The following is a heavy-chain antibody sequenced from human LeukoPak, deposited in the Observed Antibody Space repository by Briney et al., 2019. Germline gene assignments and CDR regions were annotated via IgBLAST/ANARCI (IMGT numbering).Heavy chain of an antibody. CDR2: ISYDGSDK. CDR1: GFTFNSYG. V-gene: IGHV3-30*18. D-gene: IGHD1-26*01. CDR3: AKRLWELPRYYHYGMDV. J-gene: IGHJ6*02. Sequence: GRSLRLSCAASGFTFNSYGMHWVRQAPGKGLEWVAVISYDGSDKYYADSVKGRFTISRDNSKNTLYLQMNSLRAEDTAVYFCAKRLWELPRYYHYGMDVWAKGPRSPSP.